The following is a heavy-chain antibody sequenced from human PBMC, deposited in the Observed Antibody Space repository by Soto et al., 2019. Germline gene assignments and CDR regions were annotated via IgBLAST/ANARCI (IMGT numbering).Heavy chain of an antibody. V-gene: IGHV4-4*07. Sequence: SETLSLTCTVTGGTISGYYWTWIRQSAGGGLEWIGRIYSSGSTNYNPSLKSRVTISLDTSMNHFSLRLSSVAAADTAVYYCARGQRFSDWFDPWGQGTLVTVSS. D-gene: IGHD3-3*01. J-gene: IGHJ5*02. CDR1: GGTISGYY. CDR2: IYSSGST. CDR3: ARGQRFSDWFDP.